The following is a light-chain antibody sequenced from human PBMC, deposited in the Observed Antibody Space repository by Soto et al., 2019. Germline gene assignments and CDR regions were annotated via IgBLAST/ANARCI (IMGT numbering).Light chain of an antibody. J-gene: IGKJ4*01. Sequence: DRQRTQSPSSLSASVAARVTITCRASQDIGTDLGWYQQKPGKAPERLIYEASVLQSGVPSRFSGSGSGTEFTLTVSSLQPEDFATYYCVQHSSYPLTFGGGTKVDNK. CDR2: EAS. CDR1: QDIGTD. V-gene: IGKV1-17*01. CDR3: VQHSSYPLT.